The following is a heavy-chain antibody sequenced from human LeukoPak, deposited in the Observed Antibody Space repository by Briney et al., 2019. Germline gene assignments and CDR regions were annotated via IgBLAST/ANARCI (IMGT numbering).Heavy chain of an antibody. CDR1: GGSFSGYY. V-gene: IGHV4-34*01. D-gene: IGHD1-7*01. J-gene: IGHJ4*02. CDR2: INHSGST. Sequence: SETLYLTCAVYGGSFSGYYWSWIRQPPGKGLEWIGEINHSGSTNYNPSLKSRVTISVDTSKNQFSLKLSSVTAADTAVYYCATYNWNYVAIFDYWGQGTLVTVSS. CDR3: ATYNWNYVAIFDY.